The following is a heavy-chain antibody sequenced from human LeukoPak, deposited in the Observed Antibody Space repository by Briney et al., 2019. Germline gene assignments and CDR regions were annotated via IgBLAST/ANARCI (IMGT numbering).Heavy chain of an antibody. CDR2: SYYTGVT. CDR3: ARLHLDYLDY. J-gene: IGHJ4*02. CDR1: GGPISDYY. V-gene: IGHV4-59*01. Sequence: SETLSLTCTVSGGPISDYYWSWTRQPPGKGLEWIGYSYYTGVTNYNPSLKSRVSISVDTSKKQFSLNLTSVTTADTAVYYCARLHLDYLDYWGQGAVVTVSS.